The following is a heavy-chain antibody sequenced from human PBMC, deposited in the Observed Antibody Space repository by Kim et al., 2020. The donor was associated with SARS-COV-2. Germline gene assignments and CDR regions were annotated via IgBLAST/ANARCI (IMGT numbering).Heavy chain of an antibody. J-gene: IGHJ3*02. Sequence: YYNPSLKSRVTISVDTSKNQFSLKLSSVTAADTAVYYCARATRIDDAFDIWGQGTMVTVSS. CDR3: ARATRIDDAFDI. V-gene: IGHV4-31*02.